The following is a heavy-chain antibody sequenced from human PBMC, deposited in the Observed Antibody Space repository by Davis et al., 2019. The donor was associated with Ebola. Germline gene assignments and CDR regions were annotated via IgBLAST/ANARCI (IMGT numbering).Heavy chain of an antibody. D-gene: IGHD3-10*01. V-gene: IGHV3-21*01. CDR1: GFTFSSYS. CDR3: ARDPDVGTY. CDR2: ISSSSSYI. Sequence: GESLKISCAASGFTFSSYSMNWVRQAPGKGLEWVSSISSSSSYIYYADSVKGRFTISRDNAKNSLYLQMNSLRAEDTAVYYCARDPDVGTYCGQGTLVTVSS. J-gene: IGHJ4*02.